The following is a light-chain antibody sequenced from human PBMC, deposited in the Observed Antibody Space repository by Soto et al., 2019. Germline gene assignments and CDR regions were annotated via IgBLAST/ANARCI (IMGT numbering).Light chain of an antibody. CDR2: DAS. J-gene: IGKJ5*01. V-gene: IGKV3-11*01. CDR3: QQRSNWPH. Sequence: EIVLTQSPATLSLSPGERATLSCRASQGLSSYLAWYQQRPGQAPRLLIYDASDRATGIPARFSGSGSGTDFTLTINDLEPEDSAVYYCQQRSNWPHFGQGTRLEIK. CDR1: QGLSSY.